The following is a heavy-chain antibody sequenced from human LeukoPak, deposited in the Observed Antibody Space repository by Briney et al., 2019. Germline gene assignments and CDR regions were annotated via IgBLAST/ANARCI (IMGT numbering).Heavy chain of an antibody. V-gene: IGHV3-30*04. CDR1: GFTFSSYA. CDR3: ARVGIAGGREYFQH. CDR2: ISYDGSNK. D-gene: IGHD6-13*01. J-gene: IGHJ1*01. Sequence: GGSLRLSCAASGFTFSSYAMHWVRQAPGKGLEWVAVISYDGSNKYYADSVKGRFTISRGNSKNTLYLQMNSLRAEDTAVYYCARVGIAGGREYFQHWGQGTLVTVSS.